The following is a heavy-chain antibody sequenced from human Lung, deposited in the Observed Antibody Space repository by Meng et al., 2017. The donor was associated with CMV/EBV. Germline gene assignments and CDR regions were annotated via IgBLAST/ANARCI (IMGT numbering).Heavy chain of an antibody. D-gene: IGHD1-26*01. CDR3: AKGKWGGYYYYYGMDV. Sequence: GESXKISCAASGFTFSTFAMSWVRQAPGKGLQWVSVIYSGDDSTYYADSVKGRFTISRDNSKNMLYLQMNSLRAEDSAVYFCAKGKWGGYYYYYGMDVWGRXTTVTVSS. CDR1: GFTFSTFA. CDR2: IYSGDDST. J-gene: IGHJ6*02. V-gene: IGHV3-23*03.